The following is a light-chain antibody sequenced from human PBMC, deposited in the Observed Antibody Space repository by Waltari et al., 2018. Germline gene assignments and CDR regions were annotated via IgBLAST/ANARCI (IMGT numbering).Light chain of an antibody. CDR2: WAS. CDR3: QQYYSTPRT. Sequence: IVMTQYTDSLAVSLGETATNTCKSSQSVLYSSNNKNYLAWYQQKPGQPPKLLIYWASTRESGVPDRFSGSGSGTDFTLTISSLQAEDVAVYYCQQYYSTPRTFGQGTKVEIK. J-gene: IGKJ1*01. V-gene: IGKV4-1*01. CDR1: QSVLYSSNNKNY.